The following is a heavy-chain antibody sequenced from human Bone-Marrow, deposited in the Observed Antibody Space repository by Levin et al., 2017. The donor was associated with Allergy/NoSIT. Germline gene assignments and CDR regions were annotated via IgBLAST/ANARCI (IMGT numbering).Heavy chain of an antibody. CDR1: GFTFSSYW. CDR3: ARETWWSYDFDY. J-gene: IGHJ4*02. D-gene: IGHD1-26*01. CDR2: INSDGSST. V-gene: IGHV3-74*01. Sequence: GASVKVSCAASGFTFSSYWMHWVRQAPGKGLVWVSRINSDGSSTSYADSVKGRFTISRDNAKNTLYLQMNSLRAEDTAVYYCARETWWSYDFDYWGQGTLVTVSS.